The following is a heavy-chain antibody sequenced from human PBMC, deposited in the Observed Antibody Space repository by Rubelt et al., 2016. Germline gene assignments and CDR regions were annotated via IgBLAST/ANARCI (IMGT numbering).Heavy chain of an antibody. V-gene: IGHV4-34*01. CDR3: ARRDDDRTSGWFDP. Sequence: GWIGEINHSGSTNYNPSLKSRVTISVDTSKNQFSLKLSSVAAADTAVYYCARRDDDRTSGWFDPWGQGTLVTVSS. J-gene: IGHJ5*02. D-gene: IGHD3-22*01. CDR2: INHSGST.